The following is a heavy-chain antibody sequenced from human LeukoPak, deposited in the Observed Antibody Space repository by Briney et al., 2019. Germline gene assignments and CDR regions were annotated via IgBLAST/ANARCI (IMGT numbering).Heavy chain of an antibody. Sequence: GESLKISCKGSGYSFTSYWIGWVRQMPGKGLEWMGIIYPGDSDTRYSPSFQGQVTISADKSISTAYLQWSGLKASDTAMYYCARHQAANYYGSGSPFDYWGQGTLVTVSS. V-gene: IGHV5-51*01. CDR1: GYSFTSYW. CDR2: IYPGDSDT. J-gene: IGHJ4*02. CDR3: ARHQAANYYGSGSPFDY. D-gene: IGHD3-10*01.